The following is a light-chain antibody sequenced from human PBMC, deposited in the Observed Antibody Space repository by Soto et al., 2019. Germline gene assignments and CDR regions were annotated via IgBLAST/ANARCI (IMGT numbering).Light chain of an antibody. J-gene: IGKJ5*01. CDR2: GAS. CDR1: QSVSSNY. Sequence: DTELTQFPGTQPSSPVALPTFTSTAIQSVSSNYLAWYQQKLGQAPRLLIYGASSRATGIPDRFSGSASGTDFTLTIGRLEPEDFAVYFCQRYGSSPLITFGQGTRLEI. CDR3: QRYGSSPLIT. V-gene: IGKV3-20*01.